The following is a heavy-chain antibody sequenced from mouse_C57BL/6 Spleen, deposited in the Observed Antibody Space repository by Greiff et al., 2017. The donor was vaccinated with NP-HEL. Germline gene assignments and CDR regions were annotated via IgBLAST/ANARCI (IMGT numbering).Heavy chain of an antibody. V-gene: IGHV1-78*01. CDR3: SSVCYYFYC. CDR2: IDPGDGST. D-gene: IGHD3-2*02. J-gene: IGHJ2*01. CDR1: GFTFNDHT. Sequence: VQLQESDAELVKPGASVKISCTVSGFTFNDHTIHWVKQRPEQGLAWIGYIDPGDGSTKYTEKFKGKATLTADKSSSTAYMHLNSLTSEDSAVCFCSSVCYYFYCWGTAATLTVSS.